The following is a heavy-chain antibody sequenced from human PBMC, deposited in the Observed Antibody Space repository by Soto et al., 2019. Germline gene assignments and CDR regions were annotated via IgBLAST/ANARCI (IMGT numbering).Heavy chain of an antibody. CDR3: TEPTKGSGWYGYYGMDV. Sequence: EVQLLESGGGLVQPGGSLRLSCAASGFTFASSAMSWVRQAPGKGLEWVSAISGSASSTYYADSVQGRFTISRDNSKNTLYLQMNGLGAEDTAVYYCTEPTKGSGWYGYYGMDVWGQGTTVTVSS. V-gene: IGHV3-23*01. J-gene: IGHJ6*02. D-gene: IGHD6-19*01. CDR1: GFTFASSA. CDR2: ISGSASST.